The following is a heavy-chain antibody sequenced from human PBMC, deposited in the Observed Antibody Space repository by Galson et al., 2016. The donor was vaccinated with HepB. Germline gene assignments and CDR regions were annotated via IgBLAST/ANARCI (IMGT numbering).Heavy chain of an antibody. CDR3: AHTGDRNPYSYGWGVPD. CDR1: GFSLSTSGVG. D-gene: IGHD5-18*01. Sequence: ALVKPTQTLTLTCTFSGFSLSTSGVGVGWIRQPPGKALEWLALIYWDDDKRYSPSLKSRLTITKDTSKNQVVLTMTNMDPVDTATYYCAHTGDRNPYSYGWGVPDWGQGTLVTVSS. J-gene: IGHJ4*02. CDR2: IYWDDDK. V-gene: IGHV2-5*02.